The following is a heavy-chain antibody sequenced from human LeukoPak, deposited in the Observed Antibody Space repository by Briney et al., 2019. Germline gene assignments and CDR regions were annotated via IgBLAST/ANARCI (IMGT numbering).Heavy chain of an antibody. J-gene: IGHJ4*02. CDR3: ARDRVATSSSFFDY. D-gene: IGHD6-13*01. V-gene: IGHV3-7*01. CDR2: IKQDGREK. CDR1: GFIFSNCW. Sequence: QPGGSLRLSCAASGFIFSNCWMTWVRHAPGKGLEWVANIKQDGREKYYVDSVKGRFTIPRDNAKNSLYLQMNSLRAKDTAVYYCARDRVATSSSFFDYWGQGTLVTVSS.